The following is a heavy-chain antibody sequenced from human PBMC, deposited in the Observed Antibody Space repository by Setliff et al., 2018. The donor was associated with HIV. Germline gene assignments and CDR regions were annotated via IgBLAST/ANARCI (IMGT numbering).Heavy chain of an antibody. CDR2: IIPILDIA. V-gene: IGHV1-69*10. Sequence: SVKVSCKASGGTFSSYDISWVRQAPGQGLEWMGGIIPILDIANYALKFQGRVTITADKSTGAAYMELSSLRSGDTAVYYCASYEREGFDYWGQGTLVTVPQ. J-gene: IGHJ4*02. D-gene: IGHD3-16*01. CDR1: GGTFSSYD. CDR3: ASYEREGFDY.